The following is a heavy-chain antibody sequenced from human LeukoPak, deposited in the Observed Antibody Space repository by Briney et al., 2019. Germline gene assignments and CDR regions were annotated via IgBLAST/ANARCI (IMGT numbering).Heavy chain of an antibody. CDR3: ARGSRYCSTTSCSSFDY. CDR1: RGSISSYY. J-gene: IGHJ4*02. V-gene: IGHV4-59*01. Sequence: PSETLSLTCTVYRGSISSYYWNWIRQSPRRGLEWMGYMFHSGSPNYNPSLKSRVAISIDTSKNQFSLKLSSVTAADTAVYYCARGSRYCSTTSCSSFDYWGQGTLVTVSS. CDR2: MFHSGSP. D-gene: IGHD2-2*01.